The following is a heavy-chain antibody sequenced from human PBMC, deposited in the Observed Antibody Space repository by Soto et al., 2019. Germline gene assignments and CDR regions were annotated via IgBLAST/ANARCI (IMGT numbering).Heavy chain of an antibody. D-gene: IGHD6-19*01. CDR2: IYYSGST. CDR3: ARSGYSSGWYDY. Sequence: KTSETLSLTCTVSGGSISSSSYYWGWIRQPPGKGLEWIGSIYYSGSTYYNPPLKSRVTISVDTSKNQFSLKLSSVTAADTAVYYCARSGYSSGWYDYWGQGTLVTVSS. V-gene: IGHV4-39*01. J-gene: IGHJ4*02. CDR1: GGSISSSSYY.